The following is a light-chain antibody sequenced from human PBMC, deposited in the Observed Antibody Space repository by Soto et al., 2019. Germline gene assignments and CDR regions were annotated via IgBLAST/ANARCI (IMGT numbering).Light chain of an antibody. CDR3: QQYNTYWT. J-gene: IGKJ1*01. CDR1: QNINSW. CDR2: KAS. V-gene: IGKV1-5*03. Sequence: DIQMTQSPSTLSASVGDRVTITCRASQNINSWLAWYQQKPGKAPKLLIYKASNLESGVPSRFSGSGSGTEFTXXIXSXXPDDFATYYCQQYNTYWTFGQGTKVEIK.